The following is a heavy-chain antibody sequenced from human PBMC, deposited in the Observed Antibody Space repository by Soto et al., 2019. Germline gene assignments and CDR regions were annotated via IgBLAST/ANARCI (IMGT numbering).Heavy chain of an antibody. V-gene: IGHV3-23*01. CDR1: GFTFSSYA. J-gene: IGHJ6*02. Sequence: PGGSLRLSCAASGFTFSSYAMSWVRQVPGKGLEWVSAISGSGGSTYYADSVKGRFTIPRDNSKNTLYLQRNSLSAEDTAVYYCASGREYYYDSSGPGYYYYYGMDVWGQGTAVTVSS. D-gene: IGHD3-22*01. CDR3: ASGREYYYDSSGPGYYYYYGMDV. CDR2: ISGSGGST.